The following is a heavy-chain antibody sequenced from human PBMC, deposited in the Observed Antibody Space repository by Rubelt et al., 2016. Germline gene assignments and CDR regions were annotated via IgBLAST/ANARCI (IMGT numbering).Heavy chain of an antibody. CDR3: ARVDVAGTGGFDY. CDR1: GFTFCSYD. D-gene: IGHD6-19*01. J-gene: IGHJ4*02. CDR2: ISYDGSNK. V-gene: IGHV3-30*03. Sequence: VQLVESGGGLVQPGGSLRLSCAASGFTFCSYDMHWVRQAPGKGLEWVAVISYDGSNKYYADSVKGRFTISRDNSKNTLYLQMNSLRAEDTAVYYCARVDVAGTGGFDYWGQGTLVTVSS.